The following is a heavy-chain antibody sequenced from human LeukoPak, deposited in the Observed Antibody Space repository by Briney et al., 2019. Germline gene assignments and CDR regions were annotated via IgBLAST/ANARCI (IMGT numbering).Heavy chain of an antibody. D-gene: IGHD7-27*01. V-gene: IGHV3-9*01. CDR2: ISWNSGRT. CDR1: GFTFDDYV. Sequence: GGSLRLSCAASGFTFDDYVMHWVRQAPGKGLEWVSGISWNSGRTDYADSVKGRFTISRDNAKNTLYLQMNSLRVEDTAVYYCAKNWGSHYFDYWGQGTLVTVSS. J-gene: IGHJ4*02. CDR3: AKNWGSHYFDY.